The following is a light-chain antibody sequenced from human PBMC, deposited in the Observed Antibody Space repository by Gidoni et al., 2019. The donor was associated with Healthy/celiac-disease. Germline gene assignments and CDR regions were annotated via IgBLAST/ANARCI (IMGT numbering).Light chain of an antibody. J-gene: IGKJ2*04. CDR3: QQSYSTPCS. V-gene: IGKV1-39*01. Sequence: DIQMTQSPSSLSASVGDRVTITCRASQSISSYLNWYQQKPGKAPKLPIYAASSLQSGVPSRFSCSGSGTDFTLTISSLQPEDFATYYCQQSYSTPCSFGQXTKLEIK. CDR1: QSISSY. CDR2: AAS.